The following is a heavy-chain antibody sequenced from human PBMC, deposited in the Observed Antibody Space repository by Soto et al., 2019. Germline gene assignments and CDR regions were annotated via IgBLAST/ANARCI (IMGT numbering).Heavy chain of an antibody. V-gene: IGHV3-30-3*01. D-gene: IGHD3-22*01. CDR3: ARDPLFFMIVVVMVPPYFDY. CDR1: GFTFSSYA. CDR2: ISYDGSNK. J-gene: IGHJ4*02. Sequence: PGGSLRLSCAASGFTFSSYAMHWVRQAPGKGLEWVAVISYDGSNKYYADSVKGRFTISRDNSKNTLYLQMNSLRAEDTAVYYCARDPLFFMIVVVMVPPYFDYWGQGTLVTVSS.